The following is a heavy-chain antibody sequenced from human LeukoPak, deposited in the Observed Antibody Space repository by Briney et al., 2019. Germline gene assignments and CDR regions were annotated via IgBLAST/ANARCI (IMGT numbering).Heavy chain of an antibody. Sequence: SETLSLTCAVYGGSFSGYYWSWIRQPPGKGLEWIGEINHSGSTNYNPSLKSRVTISVDTSKNQFSLNLSSVTAADTALYYCATTRADSSSWPYYFDYWGQGNLVTVSS. J-gene: IGHJ4*02. V-gene: IGHV4-34*01. CDR1: GGSFSGYY. CDR3: ATTRADSSSWPYYFDY. CDR2: INHSGST. D-gene: IGHD6-13*01.